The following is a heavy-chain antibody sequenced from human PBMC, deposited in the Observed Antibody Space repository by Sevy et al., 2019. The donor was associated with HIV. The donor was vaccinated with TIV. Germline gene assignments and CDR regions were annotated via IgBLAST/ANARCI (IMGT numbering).Heavy chain of an antibody. CDR2: ISSTGSTI. Sequence: GGSLRLSCAASGFTFSSYEMNWVRQAPGKGLEWVSYISSTGSTIYYAASVKGRFTISRDNAKNSLYLQMSSLRAEDTAVYYCATDAPGSSIVDYWGQGTLVTVSS. D-gene: IGHD6-13*01. V-gene: IGHV3-48*03. CDR3: ATDAPGSSIVDY. CDR1: GFTFSSYE. J-gene: IGHJ4*02.